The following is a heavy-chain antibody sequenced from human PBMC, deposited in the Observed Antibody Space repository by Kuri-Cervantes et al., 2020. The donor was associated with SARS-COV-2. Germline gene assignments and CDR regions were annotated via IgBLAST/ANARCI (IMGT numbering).Heavy chain of an antibody. Sequence: GESLKISCTASVFTLSSFAMHWVRQAPGKGLEWVAVISDDGSNKFYSDSVRGRFTISRDNSKNTLYLQMDSLRAEDTAVYYCARDRVGVHDYWGQGTLVTVSS. CDR2: ISDDGSNK. CDR1: VFTLSSFA. J-gene: IGHJ4*02. CDR3: ARDRVGVHDY. D-gene: IGHD2-21*01. V-gene: IGHV3-30*03.